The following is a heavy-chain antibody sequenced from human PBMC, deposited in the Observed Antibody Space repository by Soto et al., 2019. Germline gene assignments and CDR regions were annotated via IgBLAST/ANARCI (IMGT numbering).Heavy chain of an antibody. CDR3: ARGNCSGDTCFFGGTH. J-gene: IGHJ4*02. CDR1: GFTFSDNW. CDR2: INSGGSRT. Sequence: EVQLAESGGVLVQPGGSLRLSCVASGFTFSDNWMHWVRQAPGKGLVWVSRINSGGSRTNYADVVKGRFTISRDNAKNTLYLEMNSLSVEDTAVYYCARGNCSGDTCFFGGTHWGRGTLVTVSS. V-gene: IGHV3-74*01. D-gene: IGHD2-21*02.